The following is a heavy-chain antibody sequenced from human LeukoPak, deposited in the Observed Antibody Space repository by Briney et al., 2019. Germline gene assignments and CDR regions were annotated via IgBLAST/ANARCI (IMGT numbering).Heavy chain of an antibody. Sequence: GGSLRLSCAASGFTFDDYGMSWVRQAPGKGLEWVSGINWNGGSTGYADSVKGRFTISRDNAKNSLYLQMNSLRAEDTAVYYCARAAGFWSGYGYYYYMDVWGKGTTVTVSS. V-gene: IGHV3-20*04. D-gene: IGHD3-3*01. CDR1: GFTFDDYG. J-gene: IGHJ6*03. CDR3: ARAAGFWSGYGYYYYMDV. CDR2: INWNGGST.